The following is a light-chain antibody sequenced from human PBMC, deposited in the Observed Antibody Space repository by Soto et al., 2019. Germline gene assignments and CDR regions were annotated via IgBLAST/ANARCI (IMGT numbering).Light chain of an antibody. CDR3: QQYATSPLT. J-gene: IGKJ4*01. Sequence: EIVLTQSPGTLSLSPGERATLSCRASQSVSSYLAWYQQKPGQAPRLLISGASSRATGIPDRFSGSGSGTDFTLTITRVEPEDFAVYYCQQYATSPLTFGGGTKVDIK. CDR1: QSVSSY. CDR2: GAS. V-gene: IGKV3-20*01.